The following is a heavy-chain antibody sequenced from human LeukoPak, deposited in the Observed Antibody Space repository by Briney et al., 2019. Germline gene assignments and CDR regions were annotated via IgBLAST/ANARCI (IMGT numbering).Heavy chain of an antibody. D-gene: IGHD5-18*01. Sequence: PSETLSLTCTVSGGSISSSSYYWGWIRQPPGKGLEWIGSIYYSGSTYYNPSLKSRVTISVDTSKNQFSLKLSSVTAADTAVYYCAREWIQLHPARYTAFDIWGQGAMVTVSS. J-gene: IGHJ3*02. CDR2: IYYSGST. V-gene: IGHV4-39*07. CDR1: GGSISSSSYY. CDR3: AREWIQLHPARYTAFDI.